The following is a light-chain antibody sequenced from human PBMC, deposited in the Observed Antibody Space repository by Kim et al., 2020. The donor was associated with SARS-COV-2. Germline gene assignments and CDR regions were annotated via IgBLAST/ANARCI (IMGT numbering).Light chain of an antibody. J-gene: IGLJ3*02. CDR2: RND. CDR3: AAWDDTLSGWV. CDR1: ISNIRNNY. Sequence: GQRVPISCSGRISNIRNNYAHWFQQLPGKAPKLLLYRNDQRPSGVPDRFSGSKSGTSASLAISGLRSEDEADYYCAAWDDTLSGWVFGGGTQLTVL. V-gene: IGLV1-47*01.